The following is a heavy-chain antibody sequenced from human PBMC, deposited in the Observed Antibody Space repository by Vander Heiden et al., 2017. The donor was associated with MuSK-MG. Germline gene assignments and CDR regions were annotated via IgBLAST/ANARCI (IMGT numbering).Heavy chain of an antibody. D-gene: IGHD1-26*01. Sequence: LQLPESGPGLVKPSAPLSLPCTVPGDSITTTTYYWGWFRQPPGKGLEWIGNIYYSGNTYYNPSLKSRVTISVDTSKNQFSRNLNAVTAADTAVYFCARGTEVGWGGYWAQGTLVTVSS. CDR1: GDSITTTTYY. J-gene: IGHJ4*02. V-gene: IGHV4-39*07. CDR3: ARGTEVGWGGY. CDR2: IYYSGNT.